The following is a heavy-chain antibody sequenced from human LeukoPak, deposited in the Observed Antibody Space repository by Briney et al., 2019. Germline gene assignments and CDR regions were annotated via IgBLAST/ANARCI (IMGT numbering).Heavy chain of an antibody. D-gene: IGHD3-3*01. CDR3: AREAYDFWSGYPSGWFDP. J-gene: IGHJ5*02. V-gene: IGHV4-61*02. CDR2: IYTSGST. CDR1: GGSISSGSYY. Sequence: PSETLSLTCTVSGGSISSGSYYWSWIRQPAGKGLEWIGRIYTSGSTNYNPSLKSRVTISVDTCKNQFSLKLSSVTAADTAVYYCAREAYDFWSGYPSGWFDPWGQGTLVTVSS.